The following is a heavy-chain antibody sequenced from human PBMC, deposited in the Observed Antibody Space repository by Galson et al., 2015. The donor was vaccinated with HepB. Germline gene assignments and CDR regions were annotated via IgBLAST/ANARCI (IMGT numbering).Heavy chain of an antibody. D-gene: IGHD1-1*01. Sequence: SLRLSCAVSGFTFSSYGMNWVRQAPGKGLEWVSFIGASSSTIYYADSVKGRFTVSRDNAKNSLNLQINSLRAEDTAVYYCARDKYGVGMRAFDIWGQGTMVTVSS. CDR2: IGASSSTI. J-gene: IGHJ3*02. CDR1: GFTFSSYG. CDR3: ARDKYGVGMRAFDI. V-gene: IGHV3-48*01.